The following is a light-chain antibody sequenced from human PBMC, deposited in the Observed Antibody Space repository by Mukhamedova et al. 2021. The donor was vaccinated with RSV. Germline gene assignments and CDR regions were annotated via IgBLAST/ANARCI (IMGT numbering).Light chain of an antibody. CDR3: QHYGGSTGST. J-gene: IGKJ2*01. Sequence: HGQSPRLLIYTASTRAPGISDRFSGSGSGTDFTLTINRLEPEDFAVYYCQHYGGSTGSTFGQGTKVEI. CDR2: TAS. V-gene: IGKV3-20*01.